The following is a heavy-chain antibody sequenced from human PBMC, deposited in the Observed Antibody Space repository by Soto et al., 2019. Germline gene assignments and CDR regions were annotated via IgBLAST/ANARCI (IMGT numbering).Heavy chain of an antibody. Sequence: ASVKVSCKASGYTFTSYGISWVRQAPGQGLGWMGWISAYNGNTNYAQKLQGRVTMTSDTSTSTAYMELRSLRSDDTAVYYCARVTLRFLEWLSFPPDYYYYGMDVWGQGXTVTVYS. J-gene: IGHJ6*02. CDR2: ISAYNGNT. CDR3: ARVTLRFLEWLSFPPDYYYYGMDV. CDR1: GYTFTSYG. D-gene: IGHD3-3*01. V-gene: IGHV1-18*01.